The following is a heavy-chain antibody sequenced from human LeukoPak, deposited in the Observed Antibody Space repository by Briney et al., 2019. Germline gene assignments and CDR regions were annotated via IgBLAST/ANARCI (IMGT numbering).Heavy chain of an antibody. CDR2: INHSGGT. CDR3: ARMKVVVITGWFDP. J-gene: IGHJ5*02. D-gene: IGHD3-22*01. CDR1: GGSFSGYY. V-gene: IGHV4-34*01. Sequence: SETLSLTCAVYGGSFSGYYWSWIRQPPGKGLEWIGEINHSGGTNYNSSLKSRVTISVDTSKNQLSLKLSSVTAADTAVYYCARMKVVVITGWFDPWGQGTLVTVSS.